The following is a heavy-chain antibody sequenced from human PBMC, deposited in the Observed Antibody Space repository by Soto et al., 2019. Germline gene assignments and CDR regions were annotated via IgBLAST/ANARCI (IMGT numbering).Heavy chain of an antibody. CDR2: ISYDGSNK. D-gene: IGHD6-13*01. CDR3: ARVVAAAVYYFDY. J-gene: IGHJ4*02. V-gene: IGHV3-30-3*01. CDR1: GFTFSSYA. Sequence: GGSLRLSCAASGFTFSSYAMHWVRQAPGKGLEWVAVISYDGSNKYYADSVKGRFTISRDNSKNTLYLQMNSLRAEDTAVYYCARVVAAAVYYFDYWGQGTLVTVSS.